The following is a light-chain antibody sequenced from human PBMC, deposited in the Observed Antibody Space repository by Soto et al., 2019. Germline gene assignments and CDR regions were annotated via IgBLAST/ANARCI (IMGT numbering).Light chain of an antibody. CDR1: QTISPF. CDR2: EVS. V-gene: IGKV1-5*03. J-gene: IGKJ1*01. CDR3: QEYNSYSGT. Sequence: DIQMTQSPSTLSASVGDRVTITCRASQTISPFLAWYQQKPGKVPTVLISEVSTLKSGVPSRFSGSGSGTEFTLTINGLQPDDSATYYCQEYNSYSGTFGQGTKVDIK.